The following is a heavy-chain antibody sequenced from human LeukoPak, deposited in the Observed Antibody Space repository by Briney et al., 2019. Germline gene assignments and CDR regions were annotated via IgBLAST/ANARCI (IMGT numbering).Heavy chain of an antibody. Sequence: GGSLRLSCAASGFTFSSYAMHWVRQAPGKGLEWVAVISYDGSNKYYADSVKGRFTISRDNSKNTQYLQMNSLRAEDTAVYYCARDQDEQLVSLNYGMDVWGQGTTVTVSS. V-gene: IGHV3-30*04. CDR3: ARDQDEQLVSLNYGMDV. CDR2: ISYDGSNK. J-gene: IGHJ6*02. D-gene: IGHD6-13*01. CDR1: GFTFSSYA.